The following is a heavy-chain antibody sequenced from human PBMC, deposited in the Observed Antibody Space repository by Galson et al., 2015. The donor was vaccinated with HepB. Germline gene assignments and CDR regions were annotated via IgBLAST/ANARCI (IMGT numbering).Heavy chain of an antibody. Sequence: SLRLSCAASGFTFSSYGMHWVRQAPGKGLEWVAVIWYDGSNKYYADSVKGRFTISRDNSKNTLYLQMNSLRAEDTAVYYCARETLGSSGWHIPTYYFDYWGQGTLVTVSS. CDR3: ARETLGSSGWHIPTYYFDY. V-gene: IGHV3-33*08. D-gene: IGHD6-19*01. CDR2: IWYDGSNK. J-gene: IGHJ4*02. CDR1: GFTFSSYG.